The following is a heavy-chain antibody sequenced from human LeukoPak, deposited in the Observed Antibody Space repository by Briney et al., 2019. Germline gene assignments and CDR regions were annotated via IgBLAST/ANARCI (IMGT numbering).Heavy chain of an antibody. D-gene: IGHD1-26*01. CDR2: IYYSGST. Sequence: SETLSLTCTVSGGSISSSSYYWGWIRQPPGKGLEWIGSIYYSGSTHYNPSLKSRVTISVDTSKNQFSLKLSSVTAADTAVYYCARDNRVGASDYWGQGTLVTVSS. CDR1: GGSISSSSYY. J-gene: IGHJ4*02. CDR3: ARDNRVGASDY. V-gene: IGHV4-39*07.